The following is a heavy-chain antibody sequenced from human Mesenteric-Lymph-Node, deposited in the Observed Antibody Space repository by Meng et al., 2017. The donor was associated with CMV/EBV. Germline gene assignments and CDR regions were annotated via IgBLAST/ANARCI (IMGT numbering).Heavy chain of an antibody. Sequence: GVGVGWIRQTPGKALDWLGVIYWDDDKRYSPSLKTSLTITKDTSKNQVVLTMTNTDPMDTATYYCAHRASSCSGGSCYRSGRGYFDYWGPGTLVTVSS. CDR3: AHRASSCSGGSCYRSGRGYFDY. D-gene: IGHD2-15*01. CDR2: IYWDDDK. V-gene: IGHV2-5*02. CDR1: GVG. J-gene: IGHJ4*02.